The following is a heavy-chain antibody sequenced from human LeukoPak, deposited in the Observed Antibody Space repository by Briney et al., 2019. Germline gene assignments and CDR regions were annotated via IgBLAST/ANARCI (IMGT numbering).Heavy chain of an antibody. J-gene: IGHJ4*02. CDR3: ARQALLQGSVTYFDY. V-gene: IGHV4-38-2*01. CDR1: GYSISSGYY. Sequence: SETLSLTCAVSGYSISSGYYWGWIRQPPGKGLEYIGSIYHSGSTYYNPSLKSRVTISVDTSKNQFSLKLSSVTAADTAVYYCARQALLQGSVTYFDYWGQGTLVTVSS. CDR2: IYHSGST. D-gene: IGHD4-17*01.